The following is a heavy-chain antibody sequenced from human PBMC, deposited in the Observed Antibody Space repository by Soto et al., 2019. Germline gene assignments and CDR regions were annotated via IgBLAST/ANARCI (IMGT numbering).Heavy chain of an antibody. CDR2: ISGSSTDV. D-gene: IGHD5-18*01. CDR3: ARGYYSYDGYWYFDL. CDR1: GFIFSAYN. Sequence: PAGSLRLSCAASGFIFSAYNIDWVRQAPGKGLEWVSSISGSSTDVYYADSVKGRFTISRDNAKNSLYLQMNGLRAEDTAVYYCARGYYSYDGYWYFDLWGRGTLVTVSS. V-gene: IGHV3-21*01. J-gene: IGHJ2*01.